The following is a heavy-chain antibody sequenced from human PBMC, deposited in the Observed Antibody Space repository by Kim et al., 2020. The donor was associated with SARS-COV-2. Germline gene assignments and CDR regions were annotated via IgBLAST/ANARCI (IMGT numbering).Heavy chain of an antibody. V-gene: IGHV4-59*01. CDR2: IYYTGST. CDR1: GGSMSSYY. J-gene: IGHJ6*02. D-gene: IGHD6-6*01. CDR3: ARASIAARRYFYYGLDV. Sequence: SETLSLTCTVSGGSMSSYYWSWIRQPPGKGLESIGFIYYTGSTNYNPSLKSRVTISVDTSKNQFSLNLSSVTAADTAVYYCARASIAARRYFYYGLDVWGQGTTVTVSS.